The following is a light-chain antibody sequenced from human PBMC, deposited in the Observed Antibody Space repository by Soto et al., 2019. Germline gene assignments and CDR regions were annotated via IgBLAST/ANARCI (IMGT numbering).Light chain of an antibody. CDR2: DAS. Sequence: IVLTQSPATLSLFPWERATLSCRASQSVSIYLAWYQKKPGQAPRLLSYDASNRATGSPARGSGSGSGTEFTLTISSLQSEDFAVYYCQQYKNWPQTFGQGTKVDIK. V-gene: IGKV3-11*01. CDR3: QQYKNWPQT. J-gene: IGKJ1*01. CDR1: QSVSIY.